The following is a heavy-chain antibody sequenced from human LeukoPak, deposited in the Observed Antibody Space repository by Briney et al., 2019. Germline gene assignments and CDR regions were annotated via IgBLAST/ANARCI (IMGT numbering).Heavy chain of an antibody. V-gene: IGHV1-69*05. D-gene: IGHD5-24*01. CDR2: IIPIFGTA. CDR3: ASEMATIRGNLYYYYGMDV. Sequence: SVKVSFKASGGTFSSYAISWVRPAPGQGLEWMGGIIPIFGTANYAQKFQGRVTMTRDTSTSTVYMELSSLRSEDTAVHYCASEMATIRGNLYYYYGMDVWGQGTTVTVSS. J-gene: IGHJ6*02. CDR1: GGTFSSYA.